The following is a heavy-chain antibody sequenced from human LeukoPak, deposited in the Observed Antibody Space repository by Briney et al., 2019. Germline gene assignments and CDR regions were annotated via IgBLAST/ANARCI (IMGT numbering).Heavy chain of an antibody. Sequence: SETLSLTCTVSGGSISSSSYYWGWIRQPPGKGLEWMGSIYYSGSTYYNPSLKSRVTISVDTSKNQFSLKLSSVTAADTAVYYCARRGLYYYGSGSYSDAFDICGQRTMVTVSS. D-gene: IGHD3-10*01. CDR3: ARRGLYYYGSGSYSDAFDI. CDR2: IYYSGST. J-gene: IGHJ3*02. CDR1: GGSISSSSYY. V-gene: IGHV4-39*07.